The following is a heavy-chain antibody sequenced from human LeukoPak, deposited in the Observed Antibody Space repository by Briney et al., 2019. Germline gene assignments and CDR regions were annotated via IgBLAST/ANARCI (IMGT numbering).Heavy chain of an antibody. J-gene: IGHJ6*02. CDR2: INGDGSST. CDR3: ARDRRSVKGTVTTGYYYYGMDV. CDR1: GFTFSSYW. V-gene: IGHV3-74*01. D-gene: IGHD4-17*01. Sequence: GGSLRLSCAASGFTFSSYWMHWVRQAPGKGLVWVSRINGDGSSTSYADSVKGRFTISRDNAKNTLYLQMNSLRAEDTAVYYCARDRRSVKGTVTTGYYYYGMDVWGQGTTVTVSS.